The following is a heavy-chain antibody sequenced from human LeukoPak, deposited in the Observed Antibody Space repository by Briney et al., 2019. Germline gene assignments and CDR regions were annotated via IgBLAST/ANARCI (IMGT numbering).Heavy chain of an antibody. J-gene: IGHJ6*02. V-gene: IGHV4-59*08. Sequence: SETLSLTCTVSGGSISSHYWSWIRQPPGKGLEWIGYIYYSGSTNYNPSLKSRVTISVDTSKNQFSLKLSSVTAADTAVYYCARLSKGGCSSTSCYFRLYYYGMDVWGQGTTVTVSS. CDR3: ARLSKGGCSSTSCYFRLYYYGMDV. CDR2: IYYSGST. D-gene: IGHD2-2*01. CDR1: GGSISSHY.